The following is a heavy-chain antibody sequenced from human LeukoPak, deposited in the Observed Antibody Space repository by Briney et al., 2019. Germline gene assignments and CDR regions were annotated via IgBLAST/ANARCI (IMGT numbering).Heavy chain of an antibody. CDR2: IIPILGIA. V-gene: IGHV1-69*04. CDR1: GGSFSSYT. CDR3: ARDKDWSADAFDI. D-gene: IGHD3/OR15-3a*01. J-gene: IGHJ3*02. Sequence: SVKVSCKASGGSFSSYTISWVRQAPGQGLEWMGRIIPILGIANYAQKFQGRVTITADKSTSTAYMELSSLRSEDTAVYYCARDKDWSADAFDIWGQGTMVTVSS.